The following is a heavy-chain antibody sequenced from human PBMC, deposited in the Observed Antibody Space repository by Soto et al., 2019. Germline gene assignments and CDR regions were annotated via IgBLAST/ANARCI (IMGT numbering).Heavy chain of an antibody. Sequence: SETLSLTCTVSGGSISSYYWSWIRQPAGKGLEWIGRIYTSGSTNYNPSLKSRVTMSVDTSKNQFSLKLSSVTAADTAVYYCARFGCTNGVCYKGWFDPWAREPWSPSPQ. D-gene: IGHD2-8*01. CDR3: ARFGCTNGVCYKGWFDP. CDR1: GGSISSYY. CDR2: IYTSGST. J-gene: IGHJ5*02. V-gene: IGHV4-4*07.